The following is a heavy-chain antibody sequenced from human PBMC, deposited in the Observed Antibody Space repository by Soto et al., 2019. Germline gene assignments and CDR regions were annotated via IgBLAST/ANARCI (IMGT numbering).Heavy chain of an antibody. CDR2: ISGSGGST. CDR1: GFTFSSYA. J-gene: IGHJ4*02. D-gene: IGHD2-15*01. CDR3: AKDRGYCSGGSCYSAQGH. Sequence: VGSLRLSCAASGFTFSSYAMSWVRQAPGKGLEWVSAISGSGGSTYYADSVKGRFTISRDNSKNTLYLQMNSLRAEDTAVYYCAKDRGYCSGGSCYSAQGHWGQGTLVTVSS. V-gene: IGHV3-23*01.